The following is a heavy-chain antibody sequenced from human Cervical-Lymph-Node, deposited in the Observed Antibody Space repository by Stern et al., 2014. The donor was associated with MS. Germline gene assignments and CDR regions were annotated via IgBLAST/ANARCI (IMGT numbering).Heavy chain of an antibody. CDR1: GFTFSSYA. CDR3: ANKIVATQDFDY. CDR2: ISGSGGST. Sequence: EMQLVESGGGLVQPGGSLRLSCAASGFTFSSYAMSWVRQAPGKGLEWVSAISGSGGSTYYADSVKGRFTISRDNSKNTLYLQMNSLRAEDTAVYYCANKIVATQDFDYWGQGTLVTVSS. D-gene: IGHD5-12*01. V-gene: IGHV3-23*04. J-gene: IGHJ4*02.